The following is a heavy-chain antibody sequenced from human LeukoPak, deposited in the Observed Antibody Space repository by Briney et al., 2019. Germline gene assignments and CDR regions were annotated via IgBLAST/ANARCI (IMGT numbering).Heavy chain of an antibody. Sequence: SETLSLTCTVSGGAINRYHWTWLRQPPGKGVEGMPSIYYIGRPKYHPSLESRVTISVDTSKNQFSLKVNSLTAADTAVYYCARGKRAYDSYGMDVWGQGTTVTVSS. J-gene: IGHJ6*02. CDR1: GGAINRYH. CDR3: ARGKRAYDSYGMDV. CDR2: IYYIGRP. V-gene: IGHV4-59*01.